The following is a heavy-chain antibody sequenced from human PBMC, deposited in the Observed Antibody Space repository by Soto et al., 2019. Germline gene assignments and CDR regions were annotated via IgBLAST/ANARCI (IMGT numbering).Heavy chain of an antibody. CDR1: GYTFTSYD. V-gene: IGHV1-8*01. CDR3: AREKVGANDY. J-gene: IGHJ4*02. D-gene: IGHD1-26*01. Sequence: QVQLVQSGAEVKKPGASVKVSCKASGYTFTSYDINWVRQATGQGLEWMGWMNPNRGNTAYAQKFQGRVPMTGNTSISTDYMELNSLRSEDTAVYYCAREKVGANDYWGQGTLVTVSS. CDR2: MNPNRGNT.